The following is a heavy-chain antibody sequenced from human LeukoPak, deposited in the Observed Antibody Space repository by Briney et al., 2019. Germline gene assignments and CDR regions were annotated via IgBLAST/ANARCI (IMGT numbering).Heavy chain of an antibody. D-gene: IGHD6-13*01. CDR1: GYTFTGYY. J-gene: IGHJ4*02. V-gene: IGHV1-2*02. Sequence: ASVKVSCKASGYTFTGYYMHWVRQAPGQGLDWMGWNNPNSGGTNYAQKFQGRVTMTRDTSISTAYMELSRLRSDDTGVYYCARDAAEAGIEYWGQGPLVPVSS. CDR3: ARDAAEAGIEY. CDR2: NNPNSGGT.